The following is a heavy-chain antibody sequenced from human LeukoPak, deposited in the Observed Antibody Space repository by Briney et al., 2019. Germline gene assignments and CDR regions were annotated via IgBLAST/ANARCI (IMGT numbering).Heavy chain of an antibody. D-gene: IGHD3-10*01. J-gene: IGHJ4*02. CDR1: GFSFRSYS. CDR2: VSGGSDYI. CDR3: ATRGGGSGNTHNPLVDH. Sequence: GGSLRLSCATSGFSFRSYSINWVRQAPGKGLEWVSSVSGGSDYIYYADSVKGRFTIYRDNAVNSLNLQMNSLRAEDTAVDYCATRGGGSGNTHNPLVDHWGQGTLVTVSS. V-gene: IGHV3-21*01.